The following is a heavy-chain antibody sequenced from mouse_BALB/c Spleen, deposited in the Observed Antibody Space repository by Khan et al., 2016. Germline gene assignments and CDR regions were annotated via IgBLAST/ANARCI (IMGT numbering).Heavy chain of an antibody. Sequence: VQLQQSGAELVKPGASVKLSCTASGFNIKDNYIHWVKQRPEQGLEWIGRIDPANGNTKYDPKFQGKATITADTSYNTAYLQLSSLTSEDTAVYYCASLDYWGQGTILTVSS. CDR1: GFNIKDNY. J-gene: IGHJ2*01. CDR2: IDPANGNT. V-gene: IGHV14-3*02. CDR3: ASLDY.